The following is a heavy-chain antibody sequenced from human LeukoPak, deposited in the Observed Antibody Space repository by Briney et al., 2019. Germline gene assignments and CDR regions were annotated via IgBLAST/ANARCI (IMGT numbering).Heavy chain of an antibody. CDR3: TTDLVDAISGYYLY. D-gene: IGHD3-3*01. Sequence: GGSLRLSCAVSGFTFSSYGVYWVRQAPGKGLEWVSSNSGGSSYYADSVKGRFIISRDNSKNTLYLQMNSLKTEDTAVYYCTTDLVDAISGYYLYWGQGTLVTVSS. V-gene: IGHV3-23*01. J-gene: IGHJ4*02. CDR1: GFTFSSYG. CDR2: NSGGSS.